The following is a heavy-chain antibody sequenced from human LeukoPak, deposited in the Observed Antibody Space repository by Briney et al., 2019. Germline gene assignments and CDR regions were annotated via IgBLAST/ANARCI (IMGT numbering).Heavy chain of an antibody. CDR3: ARVPPYYYDSSGEPYYGMDV. CDR2: IWYDGSNK. V-gene: IGHV3-33*01. J-gene: IGHJ6*02. D-gene: IGHD3-22*01. Sequence: PGGSLRLSCAASGFTFSRYGMHWVRQAPGKGLEWVAVIWYDGSNKYYADSVKGRFTISRDNSKNTLYLQMNSLRAEDTAVYFCARVPPYYYDSSGEPYYGMDVWGQGTTVTVSS. CDR1: GFTFSRYG.